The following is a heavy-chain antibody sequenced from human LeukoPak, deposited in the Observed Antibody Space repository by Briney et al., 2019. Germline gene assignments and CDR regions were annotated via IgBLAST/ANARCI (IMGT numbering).Heavy chain of an antibody. J-gene: IGHJ3*02. CDR3: AKNVVPAAILHDAFDI. D-gene: IGHD2-2*01. CDR2: INPNSGGT. V-gene: IGHV1-2*02. CDR1: GYTFTGYY. Sequence: ASVKVSCKASGYTFTGYYMHWVRQAPGQGLEWMGWINPNSGGTNYAQKFQGRVTMTRDTSISTAYMELSRLRSDDTAVYYCAKNVVPAAILHDAFDIWGQGTMVTVSS.